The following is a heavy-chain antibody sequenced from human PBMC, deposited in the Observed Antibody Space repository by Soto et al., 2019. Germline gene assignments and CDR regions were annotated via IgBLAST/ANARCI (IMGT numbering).Heavy chain of an antibody. CDR2: ISSSGSTI. D-gene: IGHD3-16*01. Sequence: GGSLRLSCTASGFTFSSYAMSWVRQAPGKGLEWVSAISSSGSTIYYADSVKGRFTISRDNSKNTLYLQMNSLRAEDTAIYYCAKDRYGRTYVSFDYWGQGVLVTVSS. CDR3: AKDRYGRTYVSFDY. J-gene: IGHJ4*02. CDR1: GFTFSSYA. V-gene: IGHV3-23*01.